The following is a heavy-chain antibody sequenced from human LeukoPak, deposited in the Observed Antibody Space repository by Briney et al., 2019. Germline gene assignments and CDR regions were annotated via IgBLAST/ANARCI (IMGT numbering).Heavy chain of an antibody. CDR2: MYYSGSS. CDR1: GDSISSSSSY. Sequence: PSETLSLTCSVSGDSISSSSSYWGWTRQPPGKGLEWIGSMYYSGSSYYNPSLKSRVTISIDTSKSQFSLNLTSVTAADTAVYYCARVMGDAFDIWGQGTMFTVSS. D-gene: IGHD3-16*01. J-gene: IGHJ3*02. CDR3: ARVMGDAFDI. V-gene: IGHV4-39*01.